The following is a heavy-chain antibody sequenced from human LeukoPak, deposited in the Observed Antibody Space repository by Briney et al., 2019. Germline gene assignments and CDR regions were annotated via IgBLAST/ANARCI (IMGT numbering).Heavy chain of an antibody. V-gene: IGHV1-18*01. CDR2: ISAYNGNT. Sequence: ASVKVSCKASGYTFTSYGISWVRQAPGQGLEWMGWISAYNGNTNYAQKLQGRVTMTTDTSTSTAYMELRSLRSGDTAVYYCARGAYYYDSTDAFDIWGQGTMVTVSS. D-gene: IGHD3-22*01. J-gene: IGHJ3*02. CDR1: GYTFTSYG. CDR3: ARGAYYYDSTDAFDI.